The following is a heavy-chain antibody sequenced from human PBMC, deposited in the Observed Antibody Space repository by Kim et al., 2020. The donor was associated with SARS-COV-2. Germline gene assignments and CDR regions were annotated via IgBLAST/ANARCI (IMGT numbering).Heavy chain of an antibody. CDR1: GFTFSSYW. J-gene: IGHJ6*02. Sequence: GGSLRLSCAASGFTFSSYWMYWVRQAPGKGLVWVSRINSDGSSISYVDSVKGRFTISRDNAKNTLYLQLNSLRAEDTAVYYCVTAPKYYHIMDVWGQGTT. CDR3: VTAPKYYHIMDV. V-gene: IGHV3-74*01. CDR2: INSDGSSI. D-gene: IGHD1-26*01.